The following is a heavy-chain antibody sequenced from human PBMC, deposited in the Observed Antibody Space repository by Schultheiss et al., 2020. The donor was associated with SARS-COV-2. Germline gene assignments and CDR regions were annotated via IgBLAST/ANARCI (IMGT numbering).Heavy chain of an antibody. CDR3: ARGVGILDY. Sequence: SETLSLTCTVSGGSISSYYWSWIRQPPGKGLEWIGYIYYSGSTYYNPSLKSRVTISVDTSKNQFSLKLSSVTAADTAVYYCARGVGILDYWGQGTLVTVSS. D-gene: IGHD1-14*01. J-gene: IGHJ4*02. CDR1: GGSISSYY. CDR2: IYYSGST. V-gene: IGHV4-59*12.